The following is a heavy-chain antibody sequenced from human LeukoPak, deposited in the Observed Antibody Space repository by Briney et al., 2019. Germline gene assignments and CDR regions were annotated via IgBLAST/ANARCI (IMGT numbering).Heavy chain of an antibody. V-gene: IGHV4-59*01. CDR2: IYYSGST. Sequence: SETLSLTCTLSVGSISIYYWSCMRDPPGEGLEWIGYIYYSGSTNYNPSRKSRVTISVDTSKNQFSLNLNSVTAADTAVYFCARGSPAAPLDYWGQGTLVTVSS. CDR1: VGSISIYY. D-gene: IGHD6-25*01. J-gene: IGHJ4*02. CDR3: ARGSPAAPLDY.